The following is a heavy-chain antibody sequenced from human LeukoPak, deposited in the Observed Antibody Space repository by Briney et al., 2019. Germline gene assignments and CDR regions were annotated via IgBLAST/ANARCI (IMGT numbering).Heavy chain of an antibody. Sequence: SETLSLTCTVSGGSISSSSYYWGWIRQTPGKGLEWIGSIYYSGSTYYNPSLKSRVTISVDTSKNQFSLKLSSVTAADTAVYYCARDSRVRGVIHPGDYWGQGTLVTVSS. CDR3: ARDSRVRGVIHPGDY. V-gene: IGHV4-39*07. CDR2: IYYSGST. D-gene: IGHD3-10*01. CDR1: GGSISSSSYY. J-gene: IGHJ4*02.